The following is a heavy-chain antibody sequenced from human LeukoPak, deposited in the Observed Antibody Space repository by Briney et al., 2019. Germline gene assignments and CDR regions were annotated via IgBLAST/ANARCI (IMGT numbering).Heavy chain of an antibody. CDR1: GFTFSSYA. J-gene: IGHJ4*02. V-gene: IGHV3-23*01. CDR2: ISGSGGST. D-gene: IGHD5-18*01. CDR3: AKVDTAMGGYFDY. Sequence: GGSLRLSCAASGFTFSSYAMSWVRQAPGKGLAWVSAISGSGGSTYYADSVKGRFTISRDNSKNTLYLQMNSLRAEDTAVYYCAKVDTAMGGYFDYWGQGTLVTVSS.